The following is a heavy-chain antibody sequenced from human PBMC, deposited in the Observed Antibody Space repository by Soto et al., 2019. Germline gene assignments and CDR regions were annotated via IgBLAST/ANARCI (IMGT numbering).Heavy chain of an antibody. J-gene: IGHJ4*02. V-gene: IGHV3-21*02. D-gene: IGHD1-26*01. CDR2: INGRSNYK. CDR1: GFALTTYT. CDR3: VREDGVVGASSAFDS. Sequence: EVQLVESGGGLVAPGGSLRLSCVASGFALTTYTMNWVRQAPGTGLEWVSSINGRSNYKYYSDSVKGRFTVSRDNAQNSLFLQMSRLGPEDTAVYYCVREDGVVGASSAFDSWGQRTLGTVSS.